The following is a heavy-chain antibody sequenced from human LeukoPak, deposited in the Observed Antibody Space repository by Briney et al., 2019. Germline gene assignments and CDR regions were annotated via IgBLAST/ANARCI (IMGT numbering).Heavy chain of an antibody. CDR3: ARNYRGVAPNWFDP. J-gene: IGHJ5*02. D-gene: IGHD3-10*01. CDR2: ISAYNGNT. V-gene: IGHV1-18*01. CDR1: GYTFTSYG. Sequence: ASVKVSCKASGYTFTSYGISWVRQAPGQGLEWMGWISAYNGNTNYAQKLQGRVTMTTDTSASTAYMELRSLRSDDTAVYYCARNYRGVAPNWFDPWGQGTLVTVSS.